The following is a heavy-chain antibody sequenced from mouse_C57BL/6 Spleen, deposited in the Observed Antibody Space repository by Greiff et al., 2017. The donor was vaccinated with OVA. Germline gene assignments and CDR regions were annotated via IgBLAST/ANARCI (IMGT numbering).Heavy chain of an antibody. CDR1: GYTFTSYW. V-gene: IGHV1-64*01. J-gene: IGHJ2*01. CDR3: APITTVVARGY. Sequence: VQLQQPGAELVKPGASVKLSCKASGYTFTSYWMHWVKQRPGQGLEWIGMIHPNSGSTNYNEKFKSKATLTVDKSSSTAYMQLSSLTSEDSAVYYCAPITTVVARGYWGQGTTLTVSS. CDR2: IHPNSGST. D-gene: IGHD1-1*01.